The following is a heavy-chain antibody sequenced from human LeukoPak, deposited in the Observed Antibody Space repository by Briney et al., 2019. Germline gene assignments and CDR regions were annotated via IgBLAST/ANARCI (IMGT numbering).Heavy chain of an antibody. D-gene: IGHD6-6*01. J-gene: IGHJ4*02. V-gene: IGHV1-69*06. CDR1: GGTFSSYA. CDR2: IIPIFGTA. CDR3: ERVAARPTALDY. Sequence: SVKVSCKASGGTFSSYAISGVRQAPGQGREWMGGIIPIFGTANCAQKFKGRVTITADKSTSTAYMELSSLRSEDTAVYYCERVAARPTALDYWGQGTLVTVSS.